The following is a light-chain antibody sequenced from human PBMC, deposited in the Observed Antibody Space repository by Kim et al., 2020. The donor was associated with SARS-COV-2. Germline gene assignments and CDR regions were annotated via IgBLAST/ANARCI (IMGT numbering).Light chain of an antibody. CDR3: SSYTSRNTLL. Sequence: QSALTQPASVSGSPGQSITISCTGASNDIGQYNYVSWYQQHPGGAPKLMIYDVTQRPSGVSNRFSGSKSGNTASLTISGLQTEDEADYYCSSYTSRNTLLFGGGTQLTVL. J-gene: IGLJ2*01. CDR1: SNDIGQYNY. CDR2: DVT. V-gene: IGLV2-14*01.